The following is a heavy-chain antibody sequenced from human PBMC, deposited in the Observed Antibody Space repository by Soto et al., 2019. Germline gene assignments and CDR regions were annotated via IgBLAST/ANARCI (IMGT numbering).Heavy chain of an antibody. V-gene: IGHV4-34*01. CDR3: ARGVILPDY. Sequence: SETLSLTCAAYGGSFSGYYWSWIRQPPGKGLEWIGEINHSGSTNYNPSLKSRVTISVDTSKNQFSLKLSSVTAADTAVYYCARGVILPDYWGQGTLVTVSS. J-gene: IGHJ4*02. CDR2: INHSGST. CDR1: GGSFSGYY.